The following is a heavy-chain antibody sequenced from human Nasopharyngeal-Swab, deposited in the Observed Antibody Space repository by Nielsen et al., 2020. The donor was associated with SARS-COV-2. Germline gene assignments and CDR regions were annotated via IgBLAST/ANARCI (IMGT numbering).Heavy chain of an antibody. Sequence: GESLKISCAASGFTFSSYSMNWVGQAPGKGLEWVSSISSSSSYIYYADSVKGRFTISRDNAKNSLYLQMNSLRAEDAAVYYCARDYIPVATIWKYFDYWGQGTLVTVSS. D-gene: IGHD5-12*01. CDR1: GFTFSSYS. J-gene: IGHJ4*02. CDR3: ARDYIPVATIWKYFDY. CDR2: ISSSSSYI. V-gene: IGHV3-21*01.